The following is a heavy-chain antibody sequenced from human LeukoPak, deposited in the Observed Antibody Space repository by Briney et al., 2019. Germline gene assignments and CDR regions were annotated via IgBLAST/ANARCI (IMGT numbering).Heavy chain of an antibody. CDR2: ISGSGGST. D-gene: IGHD3-22*01. J-gene: IGHJ4*02. CDR1: GFTVSSNY. Sequence: GGSLRLSCAASGFTVSSNYMSWVRQAPGKGLEWVSAISGSGGSTYYADSVKGRFTISRDNSKNTLYLQMNSLRAEDTAVYYCANNYYDSSGYYYDYWGQGTLVTVSS. CDR3: ANNYYDSSGYYYDY. V-gene: IGHV3-23*01.